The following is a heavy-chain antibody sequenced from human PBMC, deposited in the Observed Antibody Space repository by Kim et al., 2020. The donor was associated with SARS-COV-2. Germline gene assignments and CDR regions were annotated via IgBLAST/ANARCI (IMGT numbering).Heavy chain of an antibody. Sequence: SETLSLTCAVYGGSFSGYYWSWIRQPPGKGLEWIGEINHSGSTNYNPSLKSRVTISVDTSKNQFSLKLSSVTAADTAVYYCARARSQQITIFGVVIIPPTRGGIGYFDYWGQGTLVTVSS. V-gene: IGHV4-34*01. CDR1: GGSFSGYY. CDR2: INHSGST. D-gene: IGHD3-3*01. CDR3: ARARSQQITIFGVVIIPPTRGGIGYFDY. J-gene: IGHJ4*02.